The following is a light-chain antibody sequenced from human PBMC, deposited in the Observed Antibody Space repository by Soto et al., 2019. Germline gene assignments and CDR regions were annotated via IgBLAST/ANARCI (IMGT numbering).Light chain of an antibody. CDR3: SSYTTSDTYV. CDR1: SSDVGAYNY. CDR2: DVS. Sequence: QSALTQPASVSGSPGQSIAISCTGTSSDVGAYNYVSWYQQLPGKAPKLMIYDVSNRPSGVSDRFSGSKSGNTASLTISGLQAEDDADYYCSSYTTSDTYVFGSGTKVTVL. V-gene: IGLV2-14*01. J-gene: IGLJ1*01.